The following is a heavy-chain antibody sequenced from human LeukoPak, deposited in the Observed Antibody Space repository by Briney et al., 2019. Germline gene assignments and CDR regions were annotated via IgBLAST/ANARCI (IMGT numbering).Heavy chain of an antibody. CDR1: GYTFTSYG. V-gene: IGHV1-18*01. Sequence: ASVKVSCKASGYTFTSYGISWVRQAPGQGLEWMGWISAYNGNTNYAQKLQGRVTMTRDMSTSTVYMELSSLRSEDTAVYYCARDVNLSGSYFDLDYWGQGTLVTVSS. CDR3: ARDVNLSGSYFDLDY. J-gene: IGHJ4*02. CDR2: ISAYNGNT. D-gene: IGHD1-26*01.